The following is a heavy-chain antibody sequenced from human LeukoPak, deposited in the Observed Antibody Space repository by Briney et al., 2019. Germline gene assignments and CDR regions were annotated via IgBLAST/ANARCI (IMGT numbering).Heavy chain of an antibody. CDR1: GFTFSTYW. CDR2: IKRDGSEK. Sequence: PGGSLRLSCAAPGFTFSTYWMNWVRQAPGKGLEWVANIKRDGSEKYYVDSVKSRFTISRDNAKNSLDLQMNSLRAEDTAVYYCVSPFYWGQGTLVTVSS. D-gene: IGHD3-3*02. CDR3: VSPFY. V-gene: IGHV3-7*05. J-gene: IGHJ4*02.